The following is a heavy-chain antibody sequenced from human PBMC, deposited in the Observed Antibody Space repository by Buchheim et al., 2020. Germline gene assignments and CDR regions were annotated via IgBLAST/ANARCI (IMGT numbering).Heavy chain of an antibody. V-gene: IGHV4-59*01. D-gene: IGHD6-19*01. CDR1: GGSISGYY. CDR3: ARLIAVAGHPLFDY. J-gene: IGHJ4*02. CDR2: IYYSGST. Sequence: QVQLQESGPGLVKPSETLSLTCTVSGGSISGYYWSWIRQPPGKGLEWIGYIYYSGSTNYNPSLKSRVTISVDTSKNQFSLKLGSVTAADTAVYYCARLIAVAGHPLFDYWGQGTL.